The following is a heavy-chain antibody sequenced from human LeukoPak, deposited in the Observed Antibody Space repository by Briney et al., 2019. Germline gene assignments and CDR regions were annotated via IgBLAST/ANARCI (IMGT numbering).Heavy chain of an antibody. CDR3: ARFYYDSSNYRAYYFDC. CDR2: INPNSGGT. Sequence: GASVKVSCKASGYTFTGYYMHWVRQAPGQGLEWMGRINPNSGGTNYAQKFQGRVTMTRDTSISTAYMELSRLRSDDTAVYYCARFYYDSSNYRAYYFDCWGQGILVTVSS. CDR1: GYTFTGYY. J-gene: IGHJ4*02. D-gene: IGHD3-22*01. V-gene: IGHV1-2*06.